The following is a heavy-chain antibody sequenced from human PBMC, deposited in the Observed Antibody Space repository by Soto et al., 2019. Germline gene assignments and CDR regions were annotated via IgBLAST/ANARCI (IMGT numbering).Heavy chain of an antibody. V-gene: IGHV4-59*08. CDR1: ADSISNYY. D-gene: IGHD6-13*01. Sequence: QVQLQESGPGLVKPSETLSLTCTVSADSISNYYWSWIRQPPGKGLEWIGYIYYSRSTHYNPSLKSRVTISVDTSKNQFSLKLSSVTAADTAVYYCARHLWVGSSWYLGALDIWGQGTMVTVSS. CDR2: IYYSRST. J-gene: IGHJ3*02. CDR3: ARHLWVGSSWYLGALDI.